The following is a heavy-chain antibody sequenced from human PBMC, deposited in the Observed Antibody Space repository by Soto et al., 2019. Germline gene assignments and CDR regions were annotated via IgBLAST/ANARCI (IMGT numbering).Heavy chain of an antibody. J-gene: IGHJ4*02. CDR3: AKDLWGYYDSSGYYNVDY. CDR2: ISYDGSNK. Sequence: GGSLRLSCAASGFTFSSYGMHWVRQAPGKGLEWVAVISYDGSNKYYADSVKGRFTISRDNSKNTLYLQMNSLRAEDTAVYYCAKDLWGYYDSSGYYNVDYWGQGTLVTVSS. D-gene: IGHD3-22*01. CDR1: GFTFSSYG. V-gene: IGHV3-30*18.